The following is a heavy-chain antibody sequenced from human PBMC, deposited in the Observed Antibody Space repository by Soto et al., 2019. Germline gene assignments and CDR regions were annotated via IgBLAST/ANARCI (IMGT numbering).Heavy chain of an antibody. CDR1: GGSISSYY. D-gene: IGHD3-10*01. J-gene: IGHJ4*02. Sequence: QVQLQESGPGLVKPSETLSLTCTVSGGSISSYYWSWMRQPRGKGLEWIGSIYYSGSTNYNPSLKSRVIISVDTSKNQFSLKLNSMTAADTAVYYCARHNYGSGSTYFDYWGQGTLVTVSS. CDR2: IYYSGST. CDR3: ARHNYGSGSTYFDY. V-gene: IGHV4-59*08.